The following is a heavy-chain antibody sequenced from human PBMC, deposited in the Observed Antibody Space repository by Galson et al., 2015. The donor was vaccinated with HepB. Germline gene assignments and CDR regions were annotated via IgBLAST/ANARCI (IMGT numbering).Heavy chain of an antibody. CDR3: ARAIYGDWGSDAFDI. Sequence: SLRLSCAASGFTFSNYWMSWVRQAPGKGLGWVANIKQDGSEKHYVDSVKGRFTISRDNVKNPLYLQMSTLRAEDTAVYYCARAIYGDWGSDAFDIWGQGTMVTVSS. J-gene: IGHJ3*02. CDR2: IKQDGSEK. D-gene: IGHD4-17*01. CDR1: GFTFSNYW. V-gene: IGHV3-7*01.